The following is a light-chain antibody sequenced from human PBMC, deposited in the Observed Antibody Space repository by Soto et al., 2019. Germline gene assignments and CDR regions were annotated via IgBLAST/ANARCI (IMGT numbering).Light chain of an antibody. J-gene: IGLJ1*01. CDR3: SSYVGSNNFYV. CDR1: SSDVGGYNY. Sequence: QSVLTQPPSASGSPGQSVAISCTGTSSDVGGYNYVSWYQQHSGKAPKLMIYEVSKRPSGVPDRFSGSKSGNTASLTVSRLQAEDEADYYCSSYVGSNNFYVFGTGTKVTVL. CDR2: EVS. V-gene: IGLV2-8*01.